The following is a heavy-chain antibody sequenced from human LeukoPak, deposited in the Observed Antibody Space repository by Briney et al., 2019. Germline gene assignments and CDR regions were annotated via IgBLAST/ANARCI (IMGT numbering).Heavy chain of an antibody. Sequence: SETLSLTCTVSGGSISSGDYYWSWIRQPPGKGLEWIGSIYYSGSTYYNPSLKSRVTISVDTSKNQFSLKLSSVTAADTAVYYCARTTYGGDAFDIWGQGTMVTVSS. CDR3: ARTTYGGDAFDI. V-gene: IGHV4-39*07. CDR2: IYYSGST. D-gene: IGHD4/OR15-4a*01. CDR1: GGSISSGDYY. J-gene: IGHJ3*02.